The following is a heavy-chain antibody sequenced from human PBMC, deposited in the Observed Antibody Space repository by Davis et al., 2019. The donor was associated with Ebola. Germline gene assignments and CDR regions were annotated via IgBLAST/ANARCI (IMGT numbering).Heavy chain of an antibody. CDR1: GSTFSSHW. Sequence: GESLKISCVASGSTFSSHWMDWVRQVPGKGLVFVSHINIDGSTTSYADFVKGRFTISRDNAKNSLYLQMNSLRAEDTAVYYCARGPVAGHTSIDYWGQGTLVTVSS. V-gene: IGHV3-74*01. D-gene: IGHD6-19*01. CDR3: ARGPVAGHTSIDY. J-gene: IGHJ4*02. CDR2: INIDGSTT.